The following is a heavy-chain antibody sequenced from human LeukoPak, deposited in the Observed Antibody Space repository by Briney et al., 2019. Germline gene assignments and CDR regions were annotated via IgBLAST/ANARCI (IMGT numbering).Heavy chain of an antibody. Sequence: PGGSLRLSCAASGFTFDDYAMHWVRQVPGKGLEWVSLITWDGGRTYYADSVKGRFTITRDNSKNSLYLQMNSLRAEDTAVYYCAKDYNRAYYYGSGFDYWGQGTLVTVSS. CDR1: GFTFDDYA. D-gene: IGHD3-10*01. J-gene: IGHJ4*02. V-gene: IGHV3-43D*03. CDR3: AKDYNRAYYYGSGFDY. CDR2: ITWDGGRT.